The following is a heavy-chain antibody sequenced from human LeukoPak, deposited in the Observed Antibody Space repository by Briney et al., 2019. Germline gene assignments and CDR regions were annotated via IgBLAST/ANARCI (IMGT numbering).Heavy chain of an antibody. CDR3: ARLGGTTWFDY. Sequence: SETLSLTCTVSGGSISSYYWSWIRQPPGKGLEWIGYIYYSGSTNYNPSLKSRVTISVDTSKNQFSLKLSSVTAADRAVYYCARLGGTTWFDYWGQGTLVTVSS. V-gene: IGHV4-59*08. J-gene: IGHJ4*02. D-gene: IGHD2/OR15-2a*01. CDR1: GGSISSYY. CDR2: IYYSGST.